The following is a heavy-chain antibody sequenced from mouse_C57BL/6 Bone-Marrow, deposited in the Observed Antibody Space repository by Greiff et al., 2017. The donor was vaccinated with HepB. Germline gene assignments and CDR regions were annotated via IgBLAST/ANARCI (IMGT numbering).Heavy chain of an antibody. CDR1: GFTFSSYA. Sequence: DVMLVESGGGLVKPGGSLKLSCAASGFTFSSYAMSWVRQTPEKRLEWVATISDGGSYTYYPDNVKGRFTISRDNAKNNLYLQMSHLKSEDTAMYYCARIYYGNYDFDYWGQGTPLTVSS. CDR2: ISDGGSYT. CDR3: ARIYYGNYDFDY. J-gene: IGHJ2*01. V-gene: IGHV5-4*03. D-gene: IGHD2-1*01.